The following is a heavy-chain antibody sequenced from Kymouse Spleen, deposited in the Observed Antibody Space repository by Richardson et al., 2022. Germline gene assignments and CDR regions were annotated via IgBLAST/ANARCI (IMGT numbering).Heavy chain of an antibody. CDR1: GGSVSSGSYY. J-gene: IGHJ4*02. CDR2: IYYSGST. Sequence: QVQLQESGPGLVKPSETLSLTCTVSGGSVSSGSYYWSWIRQPPGKGLEWIGYIYYSGSTNYNPSLKSRVTISVDTSKNQFSLKLSSVTAADTAVYYCARGELGITGPHFDYWGQGTLVTVSS. D-gene: IGHD1-20*01,IGHD1-7*01. V-gene: IGHV4-61*01. CDR3: ARGELGITGPHFDY.